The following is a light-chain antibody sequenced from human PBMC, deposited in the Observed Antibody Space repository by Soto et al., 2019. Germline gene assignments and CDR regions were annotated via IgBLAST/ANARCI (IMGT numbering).Light chain of an antibody. Sequence: QSALTQPASVSGSPGQSITISCTGTSSDVGGYNIVSWYQQHPGKAPKVMIYDVTSRPSWVYNRFSGSKSGNTASLTISGLLAEDEAEYYCSLYTSSSSYVFGTGTKLTVL. CDR2: DVT. V-gene: IGLV2-14*03. J-gene: IGLJ1*01. CDR1: SSDVGGYNI. CDR3: SLYTSSSSYV.